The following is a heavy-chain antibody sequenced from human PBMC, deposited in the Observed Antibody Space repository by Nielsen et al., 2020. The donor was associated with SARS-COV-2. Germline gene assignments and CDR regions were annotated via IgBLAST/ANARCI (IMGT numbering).Heavy chain of an antibody. CDR2: IYYSGST. CDR1: GGSISSGDYY. CDR3: ARERDFWSGGKAFEI. J-gene: IGHJ3*02. V-gene: IGHV4-61*08. D-gene: IGHD3-3*01. Sequence: SETLSLTCTVSGGSISSGDYYWSWIRQPPGKGLEWIGYIYYSGSTNYNPSLESRVTMSVDTSKNQFSLRLSSVTAADTAIYYCARERDFWSGGKAFEIWGQGAMVTVSS.